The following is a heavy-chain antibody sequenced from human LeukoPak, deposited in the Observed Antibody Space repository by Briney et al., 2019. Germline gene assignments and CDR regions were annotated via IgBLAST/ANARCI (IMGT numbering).Heavy chain of an antibody. CDR2: IYTSGST. D-gene: IGHD2-2*01. CDR3: ARGLGFYCSSTSCYVGALDY. V-gene: IGHV4-61*02. CDR1: GGSISSGSYY. J-gene: IGHJ4*02. Sequence: SETPSLTCTVSGGSISSGSYYWSWIRQPAGTGLEWIGRIYTSGSTNYNPSLKSRVTISVDTSKNQFSLKLSSVTAADTAVYYCARGLGFYCSSTSCYVGALDYWGQGTLVTVSS.